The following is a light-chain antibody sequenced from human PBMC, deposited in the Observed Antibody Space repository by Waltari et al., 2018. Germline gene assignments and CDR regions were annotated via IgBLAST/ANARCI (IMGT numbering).Light chain of an antibody. CDR1: QSVLHSSNNENS. Sequence: DIVMTQSPDSLGVSLGERATINCTPSQSVLHSSNNENSLTWYQQKPGQPPKLLIYWASTRESGVPDRFSGSGSGTDFTLTINSLQTEDVAVYYCQQYYSTPFTFGPGTKVDIK. V-gene: IGKV4-1*01. CDR2: WAS. CDR3: QQYYSTPFT. J-gene: IGKJ3*01.